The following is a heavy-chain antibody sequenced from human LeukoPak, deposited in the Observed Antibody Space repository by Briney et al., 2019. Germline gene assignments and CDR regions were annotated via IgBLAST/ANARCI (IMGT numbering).Heavy chain of an antibody. Sequence: GGSLRLSCAASGFTFSNAWMSWVRQAPGKGLEWVGRIESKTDGGTTDYAAPVKGRFTISRDDSKNTLYLQMNSLKTEDTAVYYCTTLGYCSSTSCTRNLTDYWGQGTLVTVSS. CDR2: IESKTDGGTT. CDR1: GFTFSNAW. J-gene: IGHJ4*02. V-gene: IGHV3-15*04. CDR3: TTLGYCSSTSCTRNLTDY. D-gene: IGHD2-2*01.